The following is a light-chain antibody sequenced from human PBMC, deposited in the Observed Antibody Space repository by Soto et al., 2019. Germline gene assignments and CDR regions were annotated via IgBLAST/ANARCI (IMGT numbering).Light chain of an antibody. V-gene: IGLV1-40*01. CDR1: SSNIGAGYD. J-gene: IGLJ2*01. Sequence: QPVLTQPPSVSGAPGQRVTSSCTGSSSNIGAGYDVHWYQQLPGTAPKHLIYGNSNRPSGVPDRFSGFKSGTSASLAITGLQAEDEADYYCQSYDSSVSKVVFGGGTQLTVL. CDR2: GNS. CDR3: QSYDSSVSKVV.